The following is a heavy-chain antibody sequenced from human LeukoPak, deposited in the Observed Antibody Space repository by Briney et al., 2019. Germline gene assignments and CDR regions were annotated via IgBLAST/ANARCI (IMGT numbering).Heavy chain of an antibody. CDR1: GFTFSSYA. V-gene: IGHV3-23*01. D-gene: IGHD3-3*01. Sequence: GGSLRLSCAASGFTFSSYAMSWVCQAPGKGLEWVSAISGSGGSTYYADSVKGRFIISRDNSKNTLYLQMNSLRAEDTAVYYCAKDRRFLEPFDYWGQGTLVTVSS. J-gene: IGHJ4*02. CDR3: AKDRRFLEPFDY. CDR2: ISGSGGST.